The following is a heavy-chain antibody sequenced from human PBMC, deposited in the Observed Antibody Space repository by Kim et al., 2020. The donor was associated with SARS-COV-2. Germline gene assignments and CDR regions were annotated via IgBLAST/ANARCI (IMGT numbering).Heavy chain of an antibody. Sequence: GESLKISCKGSGYRFTSYWIAWVRQMPGKGLEWVGIINPDDSDGRKSTSFQGRVTMSVDASINTAYLEWSSLEASDTAIYYWARQSSISAHYYYYGTDVWGQGTTVTVSS. V-gene: IGHV5-51*01. D-gene: IGHD6-6*01. CDR3: ARQSSISAHYYYYGTDV. CDR2: INPDDSDG. CDR1: GYRFTSYW. J-gene: IGHJ6*02.